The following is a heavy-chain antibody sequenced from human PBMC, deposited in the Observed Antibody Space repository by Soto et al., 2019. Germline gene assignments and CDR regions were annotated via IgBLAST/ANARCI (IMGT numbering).Heavy chain of an antibody. Sequence: GGSLRLSCAASGFTFSSYAMSWVRQAPGKGLEWVSAISGSGGSTYYADSVKGRFTISRDNSKNTLYLQMNSLRAEDTAVYYCAMSALYSSSWYDPFDYWGQGTLVTVSS. CDR3: AMSALYSSSWYDPFDY. CDR1: GFTFSSYA. D-gene: IGHD6-13*01. CDR2: ISGSGGST. J-gene: IGHJ4*02. V-gene: IGHV3-23*01.